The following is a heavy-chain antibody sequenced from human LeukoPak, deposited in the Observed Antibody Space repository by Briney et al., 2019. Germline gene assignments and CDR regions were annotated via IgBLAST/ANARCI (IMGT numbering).Heavy chain of an antibody. CDR2: IKQDGTEK. CDR1: GFTFSNYW. CDR3: VRAALYYYGSESFYFFEH. V-gene: IGHV3-7*01. J-gene: IGHJ4*02. D-gene: IGHD3-10*01. Sequence: PGGSLRLFHAVSGFTFSNYWMSWVRQPPGKSLEWVANIKQDGTEKYYVDSVKGRFTISRDNAKNSLYLLMNTLRVEDTAIYYCVRAALYYYGSESFYFFEHWGQGTPVTASS.